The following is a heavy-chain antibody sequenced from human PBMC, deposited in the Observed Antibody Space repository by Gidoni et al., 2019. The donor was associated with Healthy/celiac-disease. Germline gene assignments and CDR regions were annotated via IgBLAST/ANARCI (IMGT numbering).Heavy chain of an antibody. J-gene: IGHJ4*02. CDR1: GFTFTSYA. CDR2: VSGSGGST. V-gene: IGHV3-23*01. Sequence: EVQLLDSGGGLVQPGGSLRLSCAASGFTFTSYAMRWFRQAPGKGLEWVSGVSGSGGSTENANSVKGRFTISRDNSKNTLYLQMNSLRAEDTAVYYCAKDSPRGSYPESLFDYWGQGTLVTVSS. CDR3: AKDSPRGSYPESLFDY. D-gene: IGHD1-26*01.